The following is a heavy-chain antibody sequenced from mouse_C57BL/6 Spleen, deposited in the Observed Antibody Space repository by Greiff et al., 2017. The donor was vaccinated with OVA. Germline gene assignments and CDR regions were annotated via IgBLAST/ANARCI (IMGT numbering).Heavy chain of an antibody. CDR1: GYTFTSYW. CDR3: ARGDGYYPYYFDY. J-gene: IGHJ2*01. V-gene: IGHV1-55*01. CDR2: IYPGSGST. Sequence: QVQLQQPGAELVKPGASVKMSCKASGYTFTSYWITWVKQRPGQGLEWIGDIYPGSGSTKYNEKFKSKATLTVDTSSSTAYMQLSSLTSEDSAVYYCARGDGYYPYYFDYWGQGTTLTVSS. D-gene: IGHD2-3*01.